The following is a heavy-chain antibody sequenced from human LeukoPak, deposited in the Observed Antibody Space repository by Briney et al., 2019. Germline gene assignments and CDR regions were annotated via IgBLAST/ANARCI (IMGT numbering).Heavy chain of an antibody. Sequence: GGSLRLSCAASGFTVSRNYMSWVRQAPGKGLEWVCLIYSGGGTHYADSVKGRFTISRDSSKNTLYLQMNSLRAEDTAVYYCASLDFWSGYFDSWGQGTLVTVSS. CDR2: IYSGGGT. D-gene: IGHD3-3*01. V-gene: IGHV3-66*01. CDR3: ASLDFWSGYFDS. CDR1: GFTVSRNY. J-gene: IGHJ4*02.